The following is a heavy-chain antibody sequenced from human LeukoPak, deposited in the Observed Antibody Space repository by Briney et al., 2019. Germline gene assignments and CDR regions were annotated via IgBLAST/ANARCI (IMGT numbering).Heavy chain of an antibody. CDR1: GFSVSSYW. D-gene: IGHD5-24*01. CDR3: ASHDAYNNGTFDI. J-gene: IGHJ4*01. Sequence: PGGSLPHLCAASGFSVSSYWMSWVRQAPGKGLEWVANIKQDGSEKNYGGSVKGRFTISRDNAKNSVYLQMNSLRDEDTAVYYCASHDAYNNGTFDIWGQGTMVTVSS. V-gene: IGHV3-7*05. CDR2: IKQDGSEK.